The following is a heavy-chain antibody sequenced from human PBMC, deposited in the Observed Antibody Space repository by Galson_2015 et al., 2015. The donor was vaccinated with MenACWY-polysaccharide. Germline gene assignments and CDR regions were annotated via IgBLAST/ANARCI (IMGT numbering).Heavy chain of an antibody. V-gene: IGHV3-30-3*01. CDR1: GFTFSSYT. J-gene: IGHJ4*02. Sequence: LRLSCAASGFTFSSYTMHWVRQAPGKGLEWVAVVSNDGSNKYYADSVKGRFTISRDNSKSTLYLQMNSLRPEDTAVYFCARGGSTYSYGSGTYYKFDSGGQGTLVTVSS. D-gene: IGHD3-10*01. CDR2: VSNDGSNK. CDR3: ARGGSTYSYGSGTYYKFDS.